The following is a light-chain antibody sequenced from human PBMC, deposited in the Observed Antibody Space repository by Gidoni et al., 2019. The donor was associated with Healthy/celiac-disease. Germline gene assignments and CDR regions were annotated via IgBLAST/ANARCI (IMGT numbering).Light chain of an antibody. CDR1: NIGSKS. J-gene: IGLJ1*01. CDR3: QVWDSSSDHYV. Sequence: SYAPPQPPPVPVAPRQTARITCGGNNIGSKSVHWYQQKPGQAPVLVVYGDSDRPSGIPERFSGSNSENTATLTISRVEAGDEADYYCQVWDSSSDHYVFGTGTKVTVL. V-gene: IGLV3-21*02. CDR2: GDS.